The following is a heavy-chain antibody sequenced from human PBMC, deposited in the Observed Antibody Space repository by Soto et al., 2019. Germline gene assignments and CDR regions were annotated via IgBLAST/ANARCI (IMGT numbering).Heavy chain of an antibody. V-gene: IGHV3-30-3*01. J-gene: IGHJ6*02. D-gene: IGHD5-18*01. CDR2: ISYDGSNK. CDR3: ARDHIPHPDTVNPYYYYGTDV. Sequence: GGSLRLSCAASGFTFSSYAMHWVRQAPGKGLEWVAVISYDGSNKYYADSVKGRFTISRDNSKNTLYLQMNSLRAEDTAVYYCARDHIPHPDTVNPYYYYGTDVWGQGTTVTVSS. CDR1: GFTFSSYA.